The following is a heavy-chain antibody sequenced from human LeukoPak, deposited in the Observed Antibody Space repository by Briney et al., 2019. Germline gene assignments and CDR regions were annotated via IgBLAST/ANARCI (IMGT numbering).Heavy chain of an antibody. J-gene: IGHJ4*02. CDR3: ARGVREVRGVIIPYYFDY. CDR2: IIPIFGTA. Sequence: SVKVSCKASGGTFSSYAISWVRQAPGQGLEWMGGIIPIFGTANYAQKFQGRVTITADESTSTAYMELSSLRSEDTAVYYCARGVREVRGVIIPYYFDYWGQGTLVTVSS. V-gene: IGHV1-69*13. D-gene: IGHD3-10*01. CDR1: GGTFSSYA.